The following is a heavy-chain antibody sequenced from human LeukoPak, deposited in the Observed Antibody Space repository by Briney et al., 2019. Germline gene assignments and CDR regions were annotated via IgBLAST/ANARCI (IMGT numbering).Heavy chain of an antibody. Sequence: PGGSLRLSCAASGFTFSIYTMNWVRQAPGKGLEWVSSISSSSSYIYYADSVKGRFTISRDNARNSLYLQMNSLRAEDTSVYYCAGERGYSGRPFDYWGQGTLVTVSS. D-gene: IGHD4-23*01. CDR1: GFTFSIYT. J-gene: IGHJ4*02. V-gene: IGHV3-21*01. CDR3: AGERGYSGRPFDY. CDR2: ISSSSSYI.